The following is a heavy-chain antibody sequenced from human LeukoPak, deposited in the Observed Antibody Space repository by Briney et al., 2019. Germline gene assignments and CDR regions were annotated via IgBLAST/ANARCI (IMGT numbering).Heavy chain of an antibody. CDR1: GFTFSSYA. J-gene: IGHJ4*02. V-gene: IGHV3-64*01. CDR3: AREGVYGSGGD. CDR2: ISSNGGST. D-gene: IGHD3-10*01. Sequence: GGSLRLSCAASGFTFSSYAMHWVRQAPGKGLEYVSAISSNGGSTYYANSVKGRFAISRDNSKNTLYLQMGSLRAEDTAIYYCAREGVYGSGGDWGQGTLVSVSS.